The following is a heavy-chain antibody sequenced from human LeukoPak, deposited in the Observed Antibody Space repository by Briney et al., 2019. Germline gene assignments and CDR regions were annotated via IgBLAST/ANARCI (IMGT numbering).Heavy chain of an antibody. J-gene: IGHJ5*02. CDR1: GGSISSSGYY. CDR2: IYYSGST. CDR3: ARLYVVRWFDP. Sequence: SETLSLTCTVSGGSISSSGYYWGWIRQPPGKGLEWIGSIYYSGSTYYNPSLRSRVTISVDTSKNQFSLKLSSVTAADTAVCYCARLYVVRWFDPWGQGTLVTVSS. D-gene: IGHD3-10*02. V-gene: IGHV4-39*01.